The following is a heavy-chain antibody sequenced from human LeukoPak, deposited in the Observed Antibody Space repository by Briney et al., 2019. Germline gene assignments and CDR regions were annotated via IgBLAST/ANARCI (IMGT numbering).Heavy chain of an antibody. CDR2: INPNSGGT. V-gene: IGHV1-2*02. CDR3: ARASGYSGYESFPFDY. J-gene: IGHJ4*02. D-gene: IGHD5-12*01. Sequence: ASVKVSCKASGYTFTGYYMHWVRQAPGQGLEWMGWINPNSGGTNYAQKFQGRVTMTRDTSISTAYMELSRLRSDDTAVYYCARASGYSGYESFPFDYWGQGTLVTVSS. CDR1: GYTFTGYY.